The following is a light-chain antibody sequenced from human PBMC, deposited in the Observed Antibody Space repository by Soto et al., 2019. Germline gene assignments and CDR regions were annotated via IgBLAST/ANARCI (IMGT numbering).Light chain of an antibody. J-gene: IGKJ2*01. CDR3: QQRSNWPPST. Sequence: ELVITPSPATLSVSPGGRATLSCRAIQSVSSSYLAWYQQKPGQAPRLLIYAASNRAAGIPARFSGSGSGTDFTLTISSLEPEYFAVYYCQQRSNWPPSTFGQGTKVDI. V-gene: IGKV3-11*01. CDR1: QSVSSSY. CDR2: AAS.